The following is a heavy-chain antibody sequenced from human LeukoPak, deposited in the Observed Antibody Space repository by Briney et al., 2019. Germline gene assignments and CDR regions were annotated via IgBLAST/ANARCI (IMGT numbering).Heavy chain of an antibody. CDR1: GFTFSSYT. Sequence: GGSLRLSCAASGFTFSSYTMNWVRQAPGKGLEWVSSISSSRSYIYYADSVKGRFTISRDNAKNSLYLQMNSLRAEDTAVYYCARDIVVVPAAPNWFDPWGQGTLVTVSS. CDR2: ISSSRSYI. CDR3: ARDIVVVPAAPNWFDP. J-gene: IGHJ5*02. D-gene: IGHD2-2*01. V-gene: IGHV3-21*01.